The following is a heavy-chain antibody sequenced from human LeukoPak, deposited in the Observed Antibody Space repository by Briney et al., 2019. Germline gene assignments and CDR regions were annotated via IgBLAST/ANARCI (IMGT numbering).Heavy chain of an antibody. V-gene: IGHV3-21*04. J-gene: IGHJ3*02. D-gene: IGHD3-22*01. CDR2: ISSSSSYI. CDR3: TRHVFGNYDDDAFDI. CDR1: GFTFSSYS. Sequence: PGGSLRLSCAASGFTFSSYSMNWVRQAPGKGLEWVSSISSSSSYIYYADSVKGRFTISRDNAKNSLYLQMNSLKTEDTAVYYCTRHVFGNYDDDAFDIWGQGTLVTVSS.